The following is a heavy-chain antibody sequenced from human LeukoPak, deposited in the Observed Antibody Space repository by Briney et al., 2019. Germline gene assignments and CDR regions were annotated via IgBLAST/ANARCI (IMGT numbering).Heavy chain of an antibody. D-gene: IGHD6-13*01. J-gene: IGHJ5*02. CDR1: GFTFDDYA. CDR2: ISWNSGSI. CDR3: ARIAAAGIKNWFDP. Sequence: PGGSLRLSCAASGFTFDDYAMHWVRQAPGKGLEWVSGISWNSGSIGYADSVKGRFTISRDNAKDSLYLQMNSLRAEDTALYYCARIAAAGIKNWFDPWGQGTLVTVSS. V-gene: IGHV3-9*01.